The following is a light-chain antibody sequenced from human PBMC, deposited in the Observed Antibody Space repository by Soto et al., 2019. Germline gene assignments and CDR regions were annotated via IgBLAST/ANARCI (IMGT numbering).Light chain of an antibody. J-gene: IGLJ2*01. CDR3: ASWDDSLSVPI. CDR2: RNN. V-gene: IGLV1-47*01. Sequence: QSVLTQPPSASGTPGQRVTISCSGSNSNIGGNYVYWYQHLPGTAPKLLIYRNNKRPSGVPDRISGSKSGTSASLAIIGLRSEDEAEYYCASWDDSLSVPIFGGGTKLTVL. CDR1: NSNIGGNY.